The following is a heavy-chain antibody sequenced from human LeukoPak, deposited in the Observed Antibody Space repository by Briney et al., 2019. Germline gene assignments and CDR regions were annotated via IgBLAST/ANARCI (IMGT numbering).Heavy chain of an antibody. J-gene: IGHJ5*02. CDR2: IYYSGST. V-gene: IGHV4-59*01. Sequence: SETLSLTCTVSGGSISSYYWSWIRQPPGKGLEWIGYIYYSGSTNYNPSLKSRVTISVDTSKNQFSLKLSSVTAADTAVYYCARTYCYDSSGLNWFDPWGQGTLVTVSS. CDR3: ARTYCYDSSGLNWFDP. D-gene: IGHD3-22*01. CDR1: GGSISSYY.